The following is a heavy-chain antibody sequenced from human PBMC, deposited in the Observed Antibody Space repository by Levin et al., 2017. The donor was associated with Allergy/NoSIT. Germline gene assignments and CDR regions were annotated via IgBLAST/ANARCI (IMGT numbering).Heavy chain of an antibody. CDR1: GFTFSSYS. CDR3: ARDRPSNVGDYYFDY. Sequence: GGSLRLSCAASGFTFSSYSMNWVRQAPGKGLEWVSSISSSSSYIYYADSVKGRFTISRDNAKNPLYLQMNSLRAEDTAVYYCARDRPSNVGDYYFDYCVQVTLVAVSS. D-gene: IGHD2-15*01. J-gene: IGHJ4*02. CDR2: ISSSSSYI. V-gene: IGHV3-21*01.